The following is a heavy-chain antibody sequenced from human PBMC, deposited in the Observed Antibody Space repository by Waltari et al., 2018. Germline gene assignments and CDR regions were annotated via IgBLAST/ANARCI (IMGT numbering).Heavy chain of an antibody. CDR3: ARESEGGGEGFYYDP. CDR2: IYSSGST. Sequence: QVQLQESGPGLVKPSETLSLTCSVSGGPLTTYYWGWIRQPPGRGLEWVGRIYSSGSTDTSPSLKSRVTMSVDPSKNQFSLRLSSVTAADTAVYYCARESEGGGEGFYYDPWGQGILVTVSS. CDR1: GGPLTTYY. D-gene: IGHD2-8*01. V-gene: IGHV4-4*07. J-gene: IGHJ5*02.